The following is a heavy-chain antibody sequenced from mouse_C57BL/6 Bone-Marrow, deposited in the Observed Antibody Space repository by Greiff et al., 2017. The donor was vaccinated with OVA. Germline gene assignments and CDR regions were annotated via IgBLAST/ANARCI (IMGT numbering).Heavy chain of an antibody. Sequence: VQLQQSDAELVKPGASVKISCKVSGYTFTDHTIPWMKQRPEQGLEWIGYIYPRDGSTTYTEKFKGKATLTADKSSITAYMQLNSLTSEDSAVYCCARKELGRGDYWGQGTTLTVSS. CDR3: ARKELGRGDY. CDR2: IYPRDGST. CDR1: GYTFTDHT. J-gene: IGHJ2*01. V-gene: IGHV1-78*01. D-gene: IGHD4-1*01.